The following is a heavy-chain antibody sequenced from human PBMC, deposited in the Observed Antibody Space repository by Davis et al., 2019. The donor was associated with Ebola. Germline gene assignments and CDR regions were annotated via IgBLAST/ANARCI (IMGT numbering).Heavy chain of an antibody. CDR3: ARDPDFWSGSTEIYYYYGMDV. V-gene: IGHV3-73*01. CDR1: GFTFSGSA. CDR2: IRSKANSYAT. J-gene: IGHJ6*02. Sequence: GESLKISCAASGFTFSGSAMNWVRQASGKGLEWVGRIRSKANSYATAYAASVKGRFTISRDDSKNTAYLQMNSLRAEDTAVYYCARDPDFWSGSTEIYYYYGMDVWGQGTTVTVSS. D-gene: IGHD3-3*01.